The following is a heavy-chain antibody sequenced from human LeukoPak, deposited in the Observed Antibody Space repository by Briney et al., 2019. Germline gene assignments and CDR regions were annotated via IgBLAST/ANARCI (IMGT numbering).Heavy chain of an antibody. Sequence: SETLSLTCTVSGGSISSSSYYWGWIRQPPGKGLEWIGSIYYSGSTYYNPSLKSRVTISVDTSKNQFSLKLSSVTAADTAVYYCARVWSGYYREGYYFDYWGQGTLVTVSS. V-gene: IGHV4-39*07. J-gene: IGHJ4*02. CDR3: ARVWSGYYREGYYFDY. CDR2: IYYSGST. CDR1: GGSISSSSYY. D-gene: IGHD3-3*01.